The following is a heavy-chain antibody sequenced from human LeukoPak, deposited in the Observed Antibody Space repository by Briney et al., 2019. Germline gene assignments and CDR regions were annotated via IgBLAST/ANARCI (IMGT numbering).Heavy chain of an antibody. CDR2: IYYSGST. D-gene: IGHD3-10*01. J-gene: IGHJ4*02. Sequence: KPSETLSLTCTVSGGSISSYYWSWIRQPPGKGLEWIGYIYYSGSTNYNPSLKSRVTISVDTSKNQFSLKLSSVTAADTAVYYCAREGGYGSGTYYFDYWGQGTLVTVSS. CDR1: GGSISSYY. V-gene: IGHV4-59*01. CDR3: AREGGYGSGTYYFDY.